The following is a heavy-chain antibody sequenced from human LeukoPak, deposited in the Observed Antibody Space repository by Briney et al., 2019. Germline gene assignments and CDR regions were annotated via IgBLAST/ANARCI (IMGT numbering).Heavy chain of an antibody. CDR3: AKDSEYYYDSSGFNYFDY. V-gene: IGHV3-23*01. Sequence: GGSLRLSCAASGFTFSSYAMSWVRQAPGKGLEWVSAISGSGGSTYYADSVKGRFTISRDNSKNTLYLQMNSLRAEDTAVYYCAKDSEYYYDSSGFNYFDYWGQGTPVTVSS. D-gene: IGHD3-22*01. CDR1: GFTFSSYA. CDR2: ISGSGGST. J-gene: IGHJ4*02.